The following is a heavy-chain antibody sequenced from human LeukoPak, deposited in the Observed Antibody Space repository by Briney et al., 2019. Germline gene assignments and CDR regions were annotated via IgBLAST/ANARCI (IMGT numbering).Heavy chain of an antibody. Sequence: ASVKVSCKASGYTFTSYGISWVRQAPGQGLEWMGWISAYNGNTNYAQKLQGRVTMTTDTSTSTAYMELRSLRSDDTAVYYCARDSGSYYSAMVGFDYWGQGTLVTVSS. V-gene: IGHV1-18*01. CDR3: ARDSGSYYSAMVGFDY. J-gene: IGHJ4*02. CDR2: ISAYNGNT. D-gene: IGHD1-26*01. CDR1: GYTFTSYG.